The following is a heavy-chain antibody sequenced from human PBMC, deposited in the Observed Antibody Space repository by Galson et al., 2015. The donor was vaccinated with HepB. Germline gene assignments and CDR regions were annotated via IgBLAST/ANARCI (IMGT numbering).Heavy chain of an antibody. D-gene: IGHD2-2*01. CDR2: IYYSGST. J-gene: IGHJ6*03. CDR3: ARGSRYCSSISCPPNPHYYYYYMDV. CDR1: GGSISSGGYY. V-gene: IGHV4-31*03. Sequence: TLSLTCTVSGGSISSGGYYWSWIRQHPGKGLEWIGYIYYSGSTYYNPSLKSRVTISVDTSKNQFSLKLSSVTAADTAVYYCARGSRYCSSISCPPNPHYYYYYMDVWGKGTTVTVSS.